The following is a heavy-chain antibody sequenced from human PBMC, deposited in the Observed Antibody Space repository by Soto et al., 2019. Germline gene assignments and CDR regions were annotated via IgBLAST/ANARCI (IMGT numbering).Heavy chain of an antibody. Sequence: ASVKVSCKASGYTFTSYAMHWVRQAPGQRLEWMGWINAGNGNTKYSQKFQGRVTITRDTSANTAYMDLSSLISEDTAVYYCARPKEYDDCLDSWGQGTLVTGSS. CDR1: GYTFTSYA. D-gene: IGHD2-21*02. CDR3: ARPKEYDDCLDS. V-gene: IGHV1-3*01. CDR2: INAGNGNT. J-gene: IGHJ1*01.